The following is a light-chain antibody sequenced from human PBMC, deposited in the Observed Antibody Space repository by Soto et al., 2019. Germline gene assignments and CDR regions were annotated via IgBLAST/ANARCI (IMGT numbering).Light chain of an antibody. CDR1: QSVSSY. CDR3: QQRSNWPLLT. Sequence: EIVLTQSPATLSLSPGERATLSCRASQSVSSYLAWYQQKPGQAPRLLIYDASNRATGIPARFSGSGSGTDFTLPISSLAPEDFAVYYCQQRSNWPLLTFGGGTKVEIK. V-gene: IGKV3-11*01. CDR2: DAS. J-gene: IGKJ4*01.